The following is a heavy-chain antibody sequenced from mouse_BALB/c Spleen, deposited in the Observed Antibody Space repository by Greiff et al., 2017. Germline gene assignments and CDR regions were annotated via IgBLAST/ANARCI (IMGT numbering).Heavy chain of an antibody. CDR1: GYTFTSYW. Sequence: QVQLQQSGAELVRPGTSVKMSCKASGYTFTSYWMHWVKQRPGQGLEWIGYINPSTGYTEYNQKFKDKATLTADKSSSTAYMQLSSLTSEDSAVYYCARLYYGNYVAYWGQGTLVTVSA. CDR2: INPSTGYT. V-gene: IGHV1-4*01. D-gene: IGHD2-1*01. CDR3: ARLYYGNYVAY. J-gene: IGHJ3*01.